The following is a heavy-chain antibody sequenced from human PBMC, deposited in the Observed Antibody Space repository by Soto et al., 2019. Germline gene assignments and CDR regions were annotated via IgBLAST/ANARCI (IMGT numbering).Heavy chain of an antibody. CDR3: VKDWSGDKCPCMDV. D-gene: IGHD3-3*01. CDR1: EFIFSRHA. Sequence: PGGSLRLSCAASEFIFSRHAMTWVRQAPGKGLEWVASITDSGGSTYYADSVKGRLTISRDNSENTVHLQMNGLRAEDTAIYYCVKDWSGDKCPCMDVCGQGTTVTVSS. V-gene: IGHV3-23*01. CDR2: ITDSGGST. J-gene: IGHJ6*02.